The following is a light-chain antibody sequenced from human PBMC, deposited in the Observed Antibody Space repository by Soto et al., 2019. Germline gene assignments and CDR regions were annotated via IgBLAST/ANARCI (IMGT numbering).Light chain of an antibody. Sequence: DIQMTQSPSSLSASVGDTVIITCRASQTISVYLNWYQQIAGKAPNLLIYAASSLQTGVPSRFSGGGFGTDFTLTISSLQPEDFATYYCQQTKTYPLAFGGGTKVDIK. V-gene: IGKV1-39*01. CDR2: AAS. CDR3: QQTKTYPLA. CDR1: QTISVY. J-gene: IGKJ4*01.